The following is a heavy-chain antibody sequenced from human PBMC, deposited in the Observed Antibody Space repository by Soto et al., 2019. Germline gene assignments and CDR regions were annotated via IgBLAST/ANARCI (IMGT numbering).Heavy chain of an antibody. Sequence: SETLSLTCTVSGGSISSYYWSWIRQPPGKGLEWIGYIYYSGSTNYNPSLKSRVTISVDTSKNQFSLKLSSVTAADTAVYFCARRIPTAALFDYWGQETLVTAPQ. CDR2: IYYSGST. D-gene: IGHD6-25*01. CDR1: GGSISSYY. J-gene: IGHJ4*02. CDR3: ARRIPTAALFDY. V-gene: IGHV4-59*12.